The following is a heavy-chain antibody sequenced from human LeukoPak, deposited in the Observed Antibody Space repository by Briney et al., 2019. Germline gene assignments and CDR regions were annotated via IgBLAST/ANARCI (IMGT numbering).Heavy chain of an antibody. Sequence: SETLSLTCAVSGGSISSGGYSWSWIRQPPGKGLEWIGYIYHSGSTYYNPSLKSRVTISVDRSKNQFSLKLSSVTAADTAVYYCARTYGFGAFDIWGQGTMVTVSS. CDR1: GGSISSGGYS. J-gene: IGHJ3*02. D-gene: IGHD4-17*01. V-gene: IGHV4-30-2*01. CDR3: ARTYGFGAFDI. CDR2: IYHSGST.